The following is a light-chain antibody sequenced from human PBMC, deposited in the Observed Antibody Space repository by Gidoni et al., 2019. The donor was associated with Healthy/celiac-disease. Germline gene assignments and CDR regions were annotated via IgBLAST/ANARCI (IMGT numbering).Light chain of an antibody. CDR3: QQSYSTPT. Sequence: DSQRTQSPSSLSASVGDRVTITCRASQSISSYLNWYQQKPGKAPKLLIYAASSLQSGVPSRFSGSGSGTDFTLTISSLQPEYFATYYCQQSYSTPTFXGXTKVEIK. CDR2: AAS. CDR1: QSISSY. J-gene: IGKJ4*01. V-gene: IGKV1-39*01.